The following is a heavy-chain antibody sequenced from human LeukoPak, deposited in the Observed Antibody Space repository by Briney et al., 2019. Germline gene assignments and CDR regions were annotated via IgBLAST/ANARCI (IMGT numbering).Heavy chain of an antibody. CDR1: GYTFTDYY. V-gene: IGHV1-2*02. CDR3: ARALWSGYYFDY. CDR2: INPNSGGT. Sequence: ASVKVSCKASGYTFTDYYLHWVRQAPGQGLEWMGWINPNSGGTNYAQKFQGRVTMTRDTSISTAYMELSRLRSDDTAVYYCARALWSGYYFDYWGQGTLVTVSS. D-gene: IGHD3-3*01. J-gene: IGHJ4*02.